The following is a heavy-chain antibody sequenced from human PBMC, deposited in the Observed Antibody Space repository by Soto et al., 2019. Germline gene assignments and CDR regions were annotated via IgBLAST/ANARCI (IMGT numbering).Heavy chain of an antibody. CDR2: IHGGGNSV. Sequence: GGSLRLSCAASGFTFSGYAMSWVRQAPGKGLEWVSVIHGGGNSVYYADSVKGRFTISRDNAKSSLFLQMNSLRRDDTALYYCAKDMKWGGMTTIHYFDPWGQGIQVTVSS. D-gene: IGHD4-17*01. J-gene: IGHJ4*02. V-gene: IGHV3-23*01. CDR3: AKDMKWGGMTTIHYFDP. CDR1: GFTFSGYA.